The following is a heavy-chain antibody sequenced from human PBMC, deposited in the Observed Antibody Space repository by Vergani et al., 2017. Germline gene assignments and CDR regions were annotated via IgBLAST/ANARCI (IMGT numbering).Heavy chain of an antibody. J-gene: IGHJ6*02. CDR3: ARVREERENGMDV. D-gene: IGHD1-26*01. Sequence: EVQLVESGGGLVKPGGSLRLSCAASGFTFSSYSMNWVRQAPGKGLEWVSSISSSSSYIYYADSVKDRFTISRDNAKNSLYLQMNSLRAEDTAVHYCARVREERENGMDVWGQGTTVTVSS. CDR1: GFTFSSYS. CDR2: ISSSSSYI. V-gene: IGHV3-21*01.